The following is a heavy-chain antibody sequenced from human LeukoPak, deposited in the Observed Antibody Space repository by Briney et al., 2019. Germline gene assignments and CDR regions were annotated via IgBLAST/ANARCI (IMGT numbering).Heavy chain of an antibody. J-gene: IGHJ4*02. CDR1: GFTFSTYG. CDR3: ARGLGF. D-gene: IGHD6-25*01. Sequence: GGSLRLSCAASGFTFSTYGMHWVRQAQGKGLEWVAFVRYDGSKEYYTNSVKGRFTISRDNAKNSLYLQMNTLRAEDTAVYYCARGLGFWGQGTLVTVSS. V-gene: IGHV3-30*02. CDR2: VRYDGSKE.